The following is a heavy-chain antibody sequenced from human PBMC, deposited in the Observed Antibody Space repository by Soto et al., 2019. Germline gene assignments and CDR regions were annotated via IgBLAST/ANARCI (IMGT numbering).Heavy chain of an antibody. J-gene: IGHJ4*02. CDR2: IIPIFGTA. CDR3: ARARSGYSSGWYGRGFFDY. V-gene: IGHV1-69*01. D-gene: IGHD6-19*01. CDR1: GGTFSSYA. Sequence: QVQLVQSGAEVKKPGSSVKVSCKASGGTFSSYAISWVRQAPGQGLEWMGGIIPIFGTANYAQKFQGRVTITADESTSTAYMELSSLISEDTAVYYCARARSGYSSGWYGRGFFDYWGQGTLVTVSS.